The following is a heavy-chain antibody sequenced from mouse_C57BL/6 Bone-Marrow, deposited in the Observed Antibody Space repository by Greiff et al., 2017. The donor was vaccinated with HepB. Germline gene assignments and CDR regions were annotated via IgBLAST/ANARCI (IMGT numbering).Heavy chain of an antibody. CDR1: GYTFTDYY. CDR2: INHNNGGT. CDR3: ARRIYYDYDDAMDY. J-gene: IGHJ4*01. V-gene: IGHV1-26*01. Sequence: EVQLQQSGPELVKPGASVKISCKASGYTFTDYYMHWVKQSHGKGLEWIGDINHNNGGTSYNQKFKGKATLTVDKSSSTAYMELRSLTSEDSAVYYCARRIYYDYDDAMDYWGQGTSVTVSS. D-gene: IGHD2-4*01.